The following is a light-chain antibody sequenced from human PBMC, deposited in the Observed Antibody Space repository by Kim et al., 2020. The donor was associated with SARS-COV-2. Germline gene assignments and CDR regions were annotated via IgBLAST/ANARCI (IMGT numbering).Light chain of an antibody. V-gene: IGLV3-19*01. J-gene: IGLJ1*01. CDR1: SLRNSH. CDR2: ERN. Sequence: GQTVKITCKGDSLRNSHASGYQQKQGQARHLVGYERNDRPARIHDRSFGSLSGSTASLIITGAQADDEADYHCHSRVSFAKEGVFGPRTKVTVL. CDR3: HSRVSFAKEGV.